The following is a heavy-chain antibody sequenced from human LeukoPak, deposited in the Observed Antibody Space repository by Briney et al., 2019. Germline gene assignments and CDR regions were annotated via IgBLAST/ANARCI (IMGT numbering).Heavy chain of an antibody. CDR3: ARFPSSVYSHPLDY. CDR1: GFSVSSNY. Sequence: GGSLRLSCAASGFSVSSNYMSWVRQAPGKGLEWVSLPYAGGNTYYADSVKGRFTISRDNSKNTLYLQMNSLRAEDTAVYYCARFPSSVYSHPLDYWGQGTLVTVSS. J-gene: IGHJ4*02. CDR2: PYAGGNT. D-gene: IGHD5/OR15-5a*01. V-gene: IGHV3-66*01.